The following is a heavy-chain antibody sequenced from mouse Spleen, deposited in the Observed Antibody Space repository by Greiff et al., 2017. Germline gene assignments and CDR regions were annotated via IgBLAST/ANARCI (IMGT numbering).Heavy chain of an antibody. CDR2: IYPSDSET. V-gene: IGHV1-61*01. J-gene: IGHJ4*01. CDR1: GYTFTSYW. CDR3: ARTGYDPLDY. Sequence: VQLQQPGAELVRPGSSVKLSCKASGYTFTSYWMDWVKQRPGQGLEWIGNIYPSDSETHYNQKFKDKATLTVDKSSSTAYMQLSSLTSEDSAVYYCARTGYDPLDYWGQGTSVTVSS. D-gene: IGHD2-14*01.